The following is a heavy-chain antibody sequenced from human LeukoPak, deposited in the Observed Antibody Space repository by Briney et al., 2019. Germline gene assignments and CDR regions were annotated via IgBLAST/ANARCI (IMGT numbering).Heavy chain of an antibody. Sequence: ASVKVSCKASGYTFTDYYMEWVRQAPGQGLEYMGWINPNSGGTNYAQKFQGRVTMTRDTSISTAYMELSRLRSDDTAVYYCARDRLRRIAARRGNWFDPWDQGTLVTVSS. CDR1: GYTFTDYY. CDR3: ARDRLRRIAARRGNWFDP. CDR2: INPNSGGT. J-gene: IGHJ5*02. V-gene: IGHV1-2*02. D-gene: IGHD6-6*01.